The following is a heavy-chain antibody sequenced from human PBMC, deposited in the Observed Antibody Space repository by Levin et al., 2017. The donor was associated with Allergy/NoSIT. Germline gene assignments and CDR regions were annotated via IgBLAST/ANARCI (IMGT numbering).Heavy chain of an antibody. CDR1: EYSFSDNY. J-gene: IGHJ6*02. CDR3: ARDVFRFSTGWRGMDV. D-gene: IGHD2-8*02. V-gene: IGHV1-2*02. CDR2: MNPNAGGT. Sequence: ASVKVSCKAFEYSFSDNYIHWVRQAPGQGLEWMGWMNPNAGGTYYARKFEGRVTMTGDTSISTAYMELPSLTSDDTAVYFCARDVFRFSTGWRGMDVWGQGTTVIVSS.